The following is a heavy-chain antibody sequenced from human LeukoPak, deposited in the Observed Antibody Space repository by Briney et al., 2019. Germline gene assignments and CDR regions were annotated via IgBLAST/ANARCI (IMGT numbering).Heavy chain of an antibody. CDR3: ARHQDGYIPGFGY. J-gene: IGHJ4*02. V-gene: IGHV4-39*01. CDR2: IYYSGST. CDR1: GGSINSSPYY. Sequence: KPSEALSLTCTVSGGSINSSPYYWGWIRQPPGKGLEWIGSIYYSGSTYYNPSLKSRVTISVDTSKNQFSLKLSSVTAADSAVFYCARHQDGYIPGFGYWGQGTLVTVSS. D-gene: IGHD5-24*01.